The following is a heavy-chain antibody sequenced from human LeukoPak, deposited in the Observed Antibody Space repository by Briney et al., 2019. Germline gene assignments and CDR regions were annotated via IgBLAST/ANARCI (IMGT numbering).Heavy chain of an antibody. CDR2: IYYSGST. D-gene: IGHD3-22*01. Sequence: SETLSLTCTVSGGSISSYYWSWIRQPPGKGLEWIRYIYYSGSTNYNPSLKSRVTISVDTSKNQFSLKLSSVTAADTAVYYCARYYYDSSGYRDAFDIWGQGTMVTVSS. CDR1: GGSISSYY. V-gene: IGHV4-59*01. J-gene: IGHJ3*02. CDR3: ARYYYDSSGYRDAFDI.